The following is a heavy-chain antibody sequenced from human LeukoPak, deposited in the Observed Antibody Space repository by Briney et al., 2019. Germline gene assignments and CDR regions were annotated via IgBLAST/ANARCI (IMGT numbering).Heavy chain of an antibody. CDR2: IYHSGST. Sequence: SDTLSLTCAVSGGSISSSNWWSWVGQPPGKGLEWIGEIYHSGSTNYNPSLKSRVTISVDKSKNQFSLKLSSVTAADTAEYYCARDYYGSGRDYWGQGTLVTVSS. V-gene: IGHV4-4*02. CDR1: GGSISSSNW. CDR3: ARDYYGSGRDY. D-gene: IGHD3-10*01. J-gene: IGHJ4*02.